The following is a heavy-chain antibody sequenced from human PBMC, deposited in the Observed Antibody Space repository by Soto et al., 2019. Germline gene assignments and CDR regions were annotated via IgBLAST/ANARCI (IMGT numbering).Heavy chain of an antibody. CDR3: ARDRFTTVRGVISYYGMDV. Sequence: GASVKVSCKASGGTFSSYAISWVRQAPGQGLEWMGGIIPIFGTANYAQKFQGRVTITADESTSTAYMELSSLRSEDTAVYYCARDRFTTVRGVISYYGMDVWGQGTTVTVSS. D-gene: IGHD3-10*01. V-gene: IGHV1-69*13. CDR1: GGTFSSYA. J-gene: IGHJ6*02. CDR2: IIPIFGTA.